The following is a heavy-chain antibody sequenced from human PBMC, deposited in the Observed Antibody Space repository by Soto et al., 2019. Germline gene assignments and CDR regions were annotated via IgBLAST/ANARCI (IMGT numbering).Heavy chain of an antibody. D-gene: IGHD3-3*01. CDR2: IYNSGST. J-gene: IGHJ6*02. CDR3: ARDGGFYYGMDV. CDR1: GGSISSYY. Sequence: QVQLQESGPGLVKPSETLSLTCTVSGGSISSYYWSWIRQPPGKGLEWIGYIYNSGSTNYNPSLKSRVTISVDTSKNQFSLKLSSVTAADTAVYCCARDGGFYYGMDVWGQGTTVTVSS. V-gene: IGHV4-59*01.